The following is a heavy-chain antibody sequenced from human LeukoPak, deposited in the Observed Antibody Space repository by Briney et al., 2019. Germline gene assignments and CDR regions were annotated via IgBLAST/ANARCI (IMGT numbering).Heavy chain of an antibody. J-gene: IGHJ1*01. CDR3: IANLDY. Sequence: PGGCLRLSCEASGITFSDAWMSWVRQVPGKGLEWIALLKSKTDGETSDYAAPVKGRFTVSRNDAENTLFLQMDSLKIDDTAVYYCIANLDYWGQGTLVTVSS. V-gene: IGHV3-15*01. CDR1: GITFSDAW. D-gene: IGHD1-1*01. CDR2: LKSKTDGETS.